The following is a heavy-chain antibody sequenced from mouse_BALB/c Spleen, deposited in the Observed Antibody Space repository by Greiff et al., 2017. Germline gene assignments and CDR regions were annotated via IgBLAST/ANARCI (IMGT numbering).Heavy chain of an antibody. V-gene: IGHV1-54*01. D-gene: IGHD2-4*01. CDR3: ARSLYDYVDFDV. Sequence: VKLVESGAELVRPGTSVKVSCKASGYAFTNYLIEWVKRRPGQGLEWIGEFNPGSGGTNYNAKFKGKATLTADKSSSTAYMQLSSLTSEDSAVYYCARSLYDYVDFDVGGAGTTVTVSS. J-gene: IGHJ1*01. CDR1: GYAFTNYL. CDR2: FNPGSGGT.